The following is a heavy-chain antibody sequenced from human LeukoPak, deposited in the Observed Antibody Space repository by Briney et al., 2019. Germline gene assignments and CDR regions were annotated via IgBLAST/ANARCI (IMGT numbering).Heavy chain of an antibody. V-gene: IGHV3-30*14. J-gene: IGHJ4*02. D-gene: IGHD6-13*01. Sequence: GRSLRLSCAAPGFTFSSHAMHWVRQAPGKGLEWVAVISYDGSNKYYADSVKGRFTISRDNSKNTLYLQMNSLRAEDTAVYYCARDFGASGYSSSWYPILGFDYWGQGTLVTVSS. CDR1: GFTFSSHA. CDR3: ARDFGASGYSSSWYPILGFDY. CDR2: ISYDGSNK.